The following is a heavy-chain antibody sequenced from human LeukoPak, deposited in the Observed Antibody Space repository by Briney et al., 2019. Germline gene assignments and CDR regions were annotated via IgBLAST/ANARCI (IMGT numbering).Heavy chain of an antibody. V-gene: IGHV3-23*01. Sequence: GGSLRLSCAASGFTFSSYAMSWVRQAPGKGLEWVSAISGSGGSTYYADSVKGRFTISRDNSKNTLYLQMNSLRAEDTAVYYCAKSGGRIVGASGAFDIWGQGTMVTVSS. CDR1: GFTFSSYA. CDR2: ISGSGGST. D-gene: IGHD1-26*01. J-gene: IGHJ3*02. CDR3: AKSGGRIVGASGAFDI.